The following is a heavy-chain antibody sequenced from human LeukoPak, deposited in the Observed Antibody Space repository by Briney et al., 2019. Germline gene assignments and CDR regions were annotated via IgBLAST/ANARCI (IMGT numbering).Heavy chain of an antibody. CDR2: ISFSGSTI. D-gene: IGHD3-16*01. Sequence: GGALRLSCAASGFTVSDYYMTWIRQAPGKGLDWVSYISFSGSTIYYADSVRGRFIISRDPVKNTLYLEMNSPRAEDTAVYYCVRGMGGGVSNFDYWGQGTLVTVSS. CDR1: GFTVSDYY. CDR3: VRGMGGGVSNFDY. J-gene: IGHJ4*02. V-gene: IGHV3-11*04.